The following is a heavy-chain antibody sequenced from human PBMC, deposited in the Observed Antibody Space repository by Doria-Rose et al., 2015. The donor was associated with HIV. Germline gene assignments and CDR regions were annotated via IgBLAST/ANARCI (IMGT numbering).Heavy chain of an antibody. J-gene: IGHJ4*02. D-gene: IGHD6-13*01. Sequence: QITLKESGPVLVKPTETLTLTCTVSGVSLSSPGMGVSWIRQPPGKALEWLATIFSDDERSYNTSLKSRLTISRSTSKSQVALTMTDMDPVDTATYYCARIKSSRWYHKYYFDFWGQGTLVIVSA. V-gene: IGHV2-26*01. CDR1: GVSLSSPGMG. CDR3: ARIKSSRWYHKYYFDF. CDR2: IFSDDER.